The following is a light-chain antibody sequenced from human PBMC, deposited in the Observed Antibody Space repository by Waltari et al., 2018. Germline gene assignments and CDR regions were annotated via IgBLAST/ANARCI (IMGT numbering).Light chain of an antibody. J-gene: IGKJ1*01. CDR1: QSISRY. Sequence: ELMLTQSPGTLSLSPGERATLSCRASQSISRYLAWYQHKPGQAPRLLIYDASSRATGIPDRFSGCGSGTDFSLTISRLEPEDFAVYYCQKYGTLPATFGQGTKVEIK. V-gene: IGKV3-20*01. CDR3: QKYGTLPAT. CDR2: DAS.